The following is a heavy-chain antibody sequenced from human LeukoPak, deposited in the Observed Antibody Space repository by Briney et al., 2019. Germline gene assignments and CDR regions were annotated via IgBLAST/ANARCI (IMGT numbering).Heavy chain of an antibody. CDR1: GFTFSSYA. CDR2: ISGSGGST. J-gene: IGHJ4*02. CDR3: AKLFGGYLHYPFDY. D-gene: IGHD2-21*02. Sequence: PGGSLRLSCAASGFTFSSYAMSWVRQAPGKGLEWVSAISGSGGSTYYADSAKGRFTISRDNSKNTLYLQMNSLRAEDTAVYYCAKLFGGYLHYPFDYWGQGTLVTVSS. V-gene: IGHV3-23*01.